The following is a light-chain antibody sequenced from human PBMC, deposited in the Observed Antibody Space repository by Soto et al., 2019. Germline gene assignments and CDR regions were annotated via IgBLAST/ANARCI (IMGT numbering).Light chain of an antibody. CDR2: GAS. V-gene: IGKV3-20*01. CDR3: QQYGSSLYT. CDR1: QSVSSSY. J-gene: IGKJ2*01. Sequence: EIVLTQSPGTLSLSPGERATLSCRASQSVSSSYLAWYQQKPGQAPRLLIYGASSRATGIPDWLGGSGSGTDFTLTISRLEAEDFAVYYCQQYGSSLYTFGQGPKLEIK.